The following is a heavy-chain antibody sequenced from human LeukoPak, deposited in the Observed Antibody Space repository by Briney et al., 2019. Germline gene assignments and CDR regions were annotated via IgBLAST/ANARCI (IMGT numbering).Heavy chain of an antibody. D-gene: IGHD6-13*01. CDR1: GFTFSNYE. J-gene: IGHJ5*02. Sequence: GGSLRLSCAASGFTFSNYEMNWVRQAPGKGLEWVSYISSSGSTIYYADSVKGRFTISRDNAKNSLYLQMNSLRAEDTAVYYCARDNSSSFLENWFDPWGQGTLVTVSS. CDR2: ISSSGSTI. V-gene: IGHV3-48*03. CDR3: ARDNSSSFLENWFDP.